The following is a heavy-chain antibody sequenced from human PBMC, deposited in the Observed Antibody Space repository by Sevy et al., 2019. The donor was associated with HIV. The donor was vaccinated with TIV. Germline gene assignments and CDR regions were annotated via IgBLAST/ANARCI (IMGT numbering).Heavy chain of an antibody. Sequence: GGSLRLSCAASGFTFSRNWMSWVRQAPGKGLEWVANIKQDGSEKHYLDSVKGRFTISRDNAKNSLYLQMNSLRAEDTAVYYCARDIWSQSRSDDYWGHGTLVTVSS. CDR3: ARDIWSQSRSDDY. V-gene: IGHV3-7*01. D-gene: IGHD2-8*02. CDR1: GFTFSRNW. CDR2: IKQDGSEK. J-gene: IGHJ4*01.